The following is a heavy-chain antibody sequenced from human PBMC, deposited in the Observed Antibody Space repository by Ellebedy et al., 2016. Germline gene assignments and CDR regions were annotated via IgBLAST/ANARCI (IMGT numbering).Heavy chain of an antibody. V-gene: IGHV1-18*01. CDR3: ARDTRDGVGTSEAFYDP. CDR1: GYTFLNYG. CDR2: SNKR. D-gene: IGHD4-23*01. J-gene: IGHJ5*02. Sequence: ASVKVSXXASGYTFLNYGINWVRQAPGQGLEWMGGSNKRNHAQKLQGRVTMTTDTSTSTAYMELRSLRFDDTAVYYCARDTRDGVGTSEAFYDPWGQGTLVTVS.